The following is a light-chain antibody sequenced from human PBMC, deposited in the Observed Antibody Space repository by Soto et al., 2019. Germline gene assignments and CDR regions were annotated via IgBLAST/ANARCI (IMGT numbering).Light chain of an antibody. CDR2: DAS. J-gene: IGKJ2*01. CDR3: QQLSNWPPYT. CDR1: QSVSSY. V-gene: IGKV3-11*01. Sequence: EIVLTQSPATLSLSPGERATLSCRASQSVSSYLAWYQQKPGQAPRLLIYDASNRATGIPDRFSGSGSGTDFTLTISSLEPEDFAGYYCQQLSNWPPYTFGQGTKLEIK.